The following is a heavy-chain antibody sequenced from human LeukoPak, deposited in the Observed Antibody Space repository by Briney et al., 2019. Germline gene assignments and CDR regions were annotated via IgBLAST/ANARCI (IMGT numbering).Heavy chain of an antibody. D-gene: IGHD3-22*01. CDR3: ARGVRDSSGYYSDYFDY. Sequence: SENLSLTCTVSGGSISSYYWSWIRQPAGKGLEWIGRIYTSGSTNYNPSLKSRVTMSVDTSKNQFSLKLSSVTAADTAVYYCARGVRDSSGYYSDYFDYWGQGTLVTVSS. CDR1: GGSISSYY. CDR2: IYTSGST. J-gene: IGHJ4*02. V-gene: IGHV4-4*07.